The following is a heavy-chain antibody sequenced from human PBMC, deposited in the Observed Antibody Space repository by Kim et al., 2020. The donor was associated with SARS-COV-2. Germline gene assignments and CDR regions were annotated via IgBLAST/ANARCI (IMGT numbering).Heavy chain of an antibody. V-gene: IGHV4-59*01. CDR3: ARASRYAGDYYYGMDV. CDR1: GGSISSYY. Sequence: SETLSLTCTVSGGSISSYYWSWIRQPPGKGLEWIGYIYYSGSTNYNPSLKSRVTISVDTSKNQFSLKLSSVTAADTAVYYCARASRYAGDYYYGMDVWGQGTTVTVSS. CDR2: IYYSGST. D-gene: IGHD1-1*01. J-gene: IGHJ6*02.